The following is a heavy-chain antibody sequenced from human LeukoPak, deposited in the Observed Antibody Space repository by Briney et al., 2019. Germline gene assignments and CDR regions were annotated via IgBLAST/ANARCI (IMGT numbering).Heavy chain of an antibody. V-gene: IGHV3-7*01. J-gene: IGHJ6*03. CDR2: INQDGSEQ. CDR1: GFPFSGYW. CDR3: ARDYDSSDKYTYYYYYYMDV. D-gene: IGHD3-22*01. Sequence: GGSLRLSCAASGFPFSGYWMDWVRQAPGKGMEWVANINQDGSEQYFADSVKGRFTISRDNAKNSLYLQMNSLRAEDTAVYYCARDYDSSDKYTYYYYYYMDVWGKGTTVTVSS.